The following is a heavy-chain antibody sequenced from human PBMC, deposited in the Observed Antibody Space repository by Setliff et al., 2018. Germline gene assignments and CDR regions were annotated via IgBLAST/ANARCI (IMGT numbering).Heavy chain of an antibody. CDR3: SRLVRFCTRTSCQRLSGGEF. CDR2: ISPYSGKT. J-gene: IGHJ4*02. Sequence: VASVKVSCKTSGYIFNDYGIAWVRQAPGQGLEWMAWISPYSGKTYNSPSLHGRLTLTTDTSTATAHMELRNLAFNDTAVYYCSRLVRFCTRTSCQRLSGGEFWGQGTLVTV. D-gene: IGHD2-8*01. CDR1: GYIFNDYG. V-gene: IGHV1-18*01.